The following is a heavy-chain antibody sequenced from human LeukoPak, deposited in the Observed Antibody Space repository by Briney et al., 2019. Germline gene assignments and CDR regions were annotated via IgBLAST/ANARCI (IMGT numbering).Heavy chain of an antibody. J-gene: IGHJ6*03. D-gene: IGHD3-3*01. CDR1: GGSISSYY. V-gene: IGHV4-59*01. CDR3: ARGYYDFWKVYMDV. Sequence: SETLSLTCTVSGGSISSYYWSWIRQPPGKGLEWIGYIYYSGSTNYNPSLKSRVTISVDTSKNQFSLKLSSVTAADTAVYYCARGYYDFWKVYMDVWGKGTTVTVSS. CDR2: IYYSGST.